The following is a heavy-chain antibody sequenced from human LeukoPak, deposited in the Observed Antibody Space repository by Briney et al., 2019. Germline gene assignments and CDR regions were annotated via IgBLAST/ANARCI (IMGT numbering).Heavy chain of an antibody. J-gene: IGHJ4*02. CDR3: ARRGSIPVVGDYFDY. D-gene: IGHD6-19*01. Sequence: GGSLRLSCAASGFTFSSYAMSWIRQAPGKGLEWVSYISSGGSTIYYADSVKGRFTISRDNAENSLYLQMNSLRAEDTAVYYCARRGSIPVVGDYFDYWGQGTLVTVSS. CDR2: ISSGGSTI. CDR1: GFTFSSYA. V-gene: IGHV3-11*01.